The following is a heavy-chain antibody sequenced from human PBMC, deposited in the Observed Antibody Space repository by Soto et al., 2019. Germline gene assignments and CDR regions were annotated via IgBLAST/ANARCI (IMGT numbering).Heavy chain of an antibody. D-gene: IGHD3-22*01. CDR2: IYYSGST. Sequence: XATLSLTCTVSGGSISSYYWSWIRQPPGKGLEWIGYIYYSGSTNYNPSLKSRVTISVDTSKNQFSLKLSSVTAADTAVYYCARDRILYYDSSGYYYQGATGWFDPWGQGTLVTVSS. V-gene: IGHV4-59*01. CDR1: GGSISSYY. CDR3: ARDRILYYDSSGYYYQGATGWFDP. J-gene: IGHJ5*02.